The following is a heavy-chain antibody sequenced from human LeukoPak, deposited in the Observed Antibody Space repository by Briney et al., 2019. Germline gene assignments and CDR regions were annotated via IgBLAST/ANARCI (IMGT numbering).Heavy chain of an antibody. CDR3: ARGDSYYDSSGYPRPHFDY. J-gene: IGHJ4*02. Sequence: SETLSLTCTVSGGSVSSGSYYWSWIRQPPGKGLEWIGYIYYSGSTNYNPSLKSRVTISVDTSKNQFSLKLSSVTAADTAVYYCARGDSYYDSSGYPRPHFDYWGQGTLVTVSS. D-gene: IGHD3-22*01. CDR2: IYYSGST. V-gene: IGHV4-61*01. CDR1: GGSVSSGSYY.